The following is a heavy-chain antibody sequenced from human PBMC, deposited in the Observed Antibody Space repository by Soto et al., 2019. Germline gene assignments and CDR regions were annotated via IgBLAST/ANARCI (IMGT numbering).Heavy chain of an antibody. Sequence: QVQLVQSGAEVKRPGSSVKLSCKASGGTFTYYGISWVRQAPGQGLEWMGGIIPIIGPATYAQKFQGRLTIAAGPSPSTAYMELSSLGSEDTALYYCARDLGTTIAGPPRRETYGWLDPWGQGTLVTVSS. J-gene: IGHJ5*02. CDR3: ARDLGTTIAGPPRRETYGWLDP. CDR1: GGTFTYYG. V-gene: IGHV1-69*01. CDR2: IIPIIGPA. D-gene: IGHD3-22*01.